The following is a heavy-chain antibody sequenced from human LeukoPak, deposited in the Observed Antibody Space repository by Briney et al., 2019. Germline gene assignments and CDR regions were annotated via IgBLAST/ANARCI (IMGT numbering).Heavy chain of an antibody. V-gene: IGHV3-23*01. Sequence: GGSLRLSCAASGFTFSTYAMSWVRQAPGKGLEWVSAISGGGGSTFYADSVRGRFTISRDHSKNTLYLQMNSLRAGDTAVYYCAKVNYYESSDIGLFDYWGQGTLVTVSS. CDR2: ISGGGGST. D-gene: IGHD3-22*01. J-gene: IGHJ4*02. CDR3: AKVNYYESSDIGLFDY. CDR1: GFTFSTYA.